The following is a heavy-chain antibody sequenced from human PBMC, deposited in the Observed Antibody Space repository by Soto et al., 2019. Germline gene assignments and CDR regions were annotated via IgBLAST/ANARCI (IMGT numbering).Heavy chain of an antibody. CDR2: IYYSGST. V-gene: IGHV4-39*01. CDR1: GGSISSSSYY. J-gene: IGHJ6*02. Sequence: SETLSLTCTVSGGSISSSSYYWGWIRQPPGKGLEWIGSIYYSGSTYYNPSLKSRVTISVDTSKNQFSLKLSSVTAADTAVYYCASERYYGSGSYYIPYYYYGMEVWGQGTTVTVSS. CDR3: ASERYYGSGSYYIPYYYYGMEV. D-gene: IGHD3-10*01.